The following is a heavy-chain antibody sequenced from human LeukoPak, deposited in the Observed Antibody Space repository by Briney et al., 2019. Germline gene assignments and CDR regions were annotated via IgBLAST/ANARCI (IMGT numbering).Heavy chain of an antibody. J-gene: IGHJ3*01. Sequence: ASVKVSCKTSGYTFIDYYIHWVRQAPGQGLEWMGWINPKSGGTNYAQKFQGRVTMTSDRSISTAYMELGSLISDDTAIYFCARGGRGATFDVWGQGTMVTVSS. CDR2: INPKSGGT. V-gene: IGHV1-2*02. CDR3: ARGGRGATFDV. D-gene: IGHD1-26*01. CDR1: GYTFIDYY.